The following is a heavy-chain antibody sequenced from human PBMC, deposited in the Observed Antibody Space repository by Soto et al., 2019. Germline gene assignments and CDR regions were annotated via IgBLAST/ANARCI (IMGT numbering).Heavy chain of an antibody. CDR2: IYYSGRT. CDR3: ARQRTTVVTQAYFDH. Sequence: PSESLSLTCVVSGESISSSSYCWGWTPQPPGKGVEWIGSIYYSGRTYYNPSFKRRVTITIDTPKNQFSLKLRSVTATDTAVYYCARQRTTVVTQAYFDHWGQGALVTVSS. J-gene: IGHJ4*02. D-gene: IGHD2-21*02. CDR1: GESISSSSYC. V-gene: IGHV4-39*01.